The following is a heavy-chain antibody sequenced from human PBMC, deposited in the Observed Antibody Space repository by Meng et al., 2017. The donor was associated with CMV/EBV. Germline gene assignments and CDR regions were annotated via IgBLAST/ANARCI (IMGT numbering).Heavy chain of an antibody. CDR3: ARYYPSLPYYDFWSGYHYYYYYGMDV. CDR1: GYTFTSYY. J-gene: IGHJ6*02. D-gene: IGHD3-3*01. V-gene: IGHV3-30*04. CDR2: ISYDGSNK. Sequence: SCKASGYTFTSYYMHWVRQAPGKGLEWVAVISYDGSNKYYADSVKGRFTISRDNSKNTLYLQMNSLRAEDTAVYYCARYYPSLPYYDFWSGYHYYYYYGMDVWGQGTTVTVSS.